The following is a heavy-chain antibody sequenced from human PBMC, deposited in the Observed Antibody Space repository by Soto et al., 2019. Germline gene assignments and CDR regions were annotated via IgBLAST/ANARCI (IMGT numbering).Heavy chain of an antibody. V-gene: IGHV3-9*01. D-gene: IGHD2-2*01. CDR2: ISWNSGSI. J-gene: IGHJ6*02. Sequence: EVQLVESGGGLVQPGRSLRLSCAASGFTFDDYAMHWVRQAPGKGLEWVSGISWNSGSIGYADSVKGRFTISRDNAKNSLYLQLNSLRAEDTALYYCATLMSVVLVPAAIDYYYYGMDVWGHGTTVTVSS. CDR3: ATLMSVVLVPAAIDYYYYGMDV. CDR1: GFTFDDYA.